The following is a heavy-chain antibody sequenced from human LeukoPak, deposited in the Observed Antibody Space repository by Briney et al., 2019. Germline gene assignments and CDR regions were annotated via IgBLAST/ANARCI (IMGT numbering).Heavy chain of an antibody. CDR2: IYYSGST. CDR3: ARHPYSSSAKGWTIYFDY. D-gene: IGHD6-6*01. V-gene: IGHV4-39*01. J-gene: IGHJ4*02. CDR1: GGPISSSSYY. Sequence: PSETLSLTCTVSGGPISSSSYYWGWIRQPPGKGLEWIGSIYYSGSTYYNPSLKSRVTISVDTSKNQFSLKLSSVTAADTAVYYCARHPYSSSAKGWTIYFDYWGQGTLVTVSS.